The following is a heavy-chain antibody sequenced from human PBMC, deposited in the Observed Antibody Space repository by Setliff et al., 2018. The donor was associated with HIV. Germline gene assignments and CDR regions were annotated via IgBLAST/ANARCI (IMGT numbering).Heavy chain of an antibody. CDR2: ISGSGGST. CDR3: ARDGISGGAYPPYYFDY. Sequence: GGSLRLSCAASGFTFNSYAMSWVRQAPGKGLEWASVISGSGGSTFYADSVKGRFTISRDNSKNTLYLQMNGLRVDDTAVYYCARDGISGGAYPPYYFDYWGHGTLVTVSS. V-gene: IGHV3-23*01. CDR1: GFTFNSYA. D-gene: IGHD2-15*01. J-gene: IGHJ4*01.